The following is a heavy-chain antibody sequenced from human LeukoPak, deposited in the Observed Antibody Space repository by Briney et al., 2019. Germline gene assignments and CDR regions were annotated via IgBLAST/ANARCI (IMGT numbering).Heavy chain of an antibody. Sequence: YPGGSLTLSCAPSGFTFSSYSMNWVRHAPGKGLEWVSSISSSSRYIYYADSVKGRFTISRDNAKNSLYLQMNSLRAEDTAVYYCASRGYGGTLNDAFDIWGQGTMVTVSS. CDR3: ASRGYGGTLNDAFDI. CDR1: GFTFSSYS. CDR2: ISSSSRYI. V-gene: IGHV3-21*01. J-gene: IGHJ3*02. D-gene: IGHD4-23*01.